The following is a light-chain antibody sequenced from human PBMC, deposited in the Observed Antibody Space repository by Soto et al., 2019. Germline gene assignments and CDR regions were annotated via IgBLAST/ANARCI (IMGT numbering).Light chain of an antibody. V-gene: IGKV3-11*01. CDR2: GAS. CDR1: QSVSSN. CDR3: QQRSNWPPIT. Sequence: EIVLTQSPDTLSLSPGERATLYCRASQSVSSNLAWYQQKPGQAPRLLIYGASTRAAGIPARFSGSGFGTDFTLTISSLEPEDAAVYYCQQRSNWPPITFGQGTRLEI. J-gene: IGKJ5*01.